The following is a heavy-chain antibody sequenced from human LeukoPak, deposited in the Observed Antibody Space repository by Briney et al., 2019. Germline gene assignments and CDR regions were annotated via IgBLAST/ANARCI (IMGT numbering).Heavy chain of an antibody. J-gene: IGHJ4*02. V-gene: IGHV3-74*01. CDR3: VSFYETY. CDR1: GNYW. CDR2: INSDGSWT. D-gene: IGHD2/OR15-2a*01. Sequence: GGSLRLSCAASGNYWMHWVRQAPGKGLVWVSHINSDGSWTSYADSVKGRFTISKDNAKNAVYLQMNSLRAEDTAVYYCVSFYETYWGRGTLVTVSS.